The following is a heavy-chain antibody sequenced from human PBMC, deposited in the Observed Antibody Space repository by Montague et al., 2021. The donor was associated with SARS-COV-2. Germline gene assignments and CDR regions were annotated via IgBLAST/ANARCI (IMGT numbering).Heavy chain of an antibody. CDR3: ARDGGLYSSSWYLGYFDY. CDR2: TYYRSKWYN. Sequence: CAISGDSVSSNSAAWNWIRQSPSIGLEWLGRTYYRSKWYNDYAVSVKSRITINPDTSKNQFSLQLNSVTPGDTAVYYCARDGGLYSSSWYLGYFDYWGQGTRATASS. D-gene: IGHD6-13*01. J-gene: IGHJ4*02. V-gene: IGHV6-1*01. CDR1: GDSVSSNSAA.